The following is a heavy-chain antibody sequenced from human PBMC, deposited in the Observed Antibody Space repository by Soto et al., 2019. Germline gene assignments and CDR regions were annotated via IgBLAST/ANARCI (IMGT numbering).Heavy chain of an antibody. V-gene: IGHV4-39*01. Sequence: QLQLQESGPGLVKPSETRSLTCTVSGGSISSSSYYWGWIRQPPGKGLEWIGSIYYSGSTYYNPSLMSRVTISVDTSKNQFSLKLSSVTAVDTAVYYCARHRRLGDYYYYYMDVWGKGTTVTVSS. D-gene: IGHD4-17*01. CDR2: IYYSGST. J-gene: IGHJ6*03. CDR3: ARHRRLGDYYYYYMDV. CDR1: GGSISSSSYY.